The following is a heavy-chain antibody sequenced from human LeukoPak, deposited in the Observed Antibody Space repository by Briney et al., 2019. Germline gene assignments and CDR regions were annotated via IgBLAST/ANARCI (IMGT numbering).Heavy chain of an antibody. D-gene: IGHD2-21*01. Sequence: GGSLRLSCAAPGFTFSNYAMIWVRQAPGKGLEWVSAISGSRGGTYYAGSVKGRFTISRDNSKNTLYLQMNSLRAEDTAIYYCAPADSDYWGQGTLVTVSS. CDR1: GFTFSNYA. CDR3: APADSDY. CDR2: ISGSRGGT. V-gene: IGHV3-23*01. J-gene: IGHJ4*02.